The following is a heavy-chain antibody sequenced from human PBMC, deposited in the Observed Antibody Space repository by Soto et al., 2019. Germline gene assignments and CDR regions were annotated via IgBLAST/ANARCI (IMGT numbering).Heavy chain of an antibody. J-gene: IGHJ4*02. V-gene: IGHV3-33*01. CDR3: ATVYNYYGSGI. CDR2: IWYDATTK. CDR1: GITFSNYG. Sequence: QVQLVESGGGVVQPGRSLRLSCEASGITFSNYGMHWVRQAPGKGLEWVAVIWYDATTKYYADSVQGRFTISRDNSKNTLYLQRNSLGADDTAVYYCATVYNYYGSGIWGQGTLVTVSS. D-gene: IGHD3-10*01.